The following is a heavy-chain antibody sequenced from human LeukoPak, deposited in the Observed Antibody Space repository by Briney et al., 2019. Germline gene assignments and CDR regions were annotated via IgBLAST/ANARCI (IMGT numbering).Heavy chain of an antibody. J-gene: IGHJ4*02. Sequence: GESLKISCKGSGYSFASYWIGWVLQMPGKGLEWMGIIDPHDSDTRYSPSFQGQVTISGDKSISTAYLQWSSLKASDTAMYYCARVASSSWYDLDYWGQGTLVTVSS. V-gene: IGHV5-51*01. CDR3: ARVASSSWYDLDY. CDR2: IDPHDSDT. D-gene: IGHD6-13*01. CDR1: GYSFASYW.